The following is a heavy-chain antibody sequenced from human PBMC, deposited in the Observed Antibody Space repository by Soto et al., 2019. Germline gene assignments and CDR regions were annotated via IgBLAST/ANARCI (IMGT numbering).Heavy chain of an antibody. CDR2: LYIGVIT. D-gene: IGHD3-16*01. Sequence: LRLSFATSGITVIGVYRTCVRQAPWKGLEWVSFLYIGVITYYADSVTGRFTISRDNSKNTLYLQMHSLSAEDTAMYYCARARGGGGITYNSYFAYWGHGTPVPVSS. J-gene: IGHJ4*01. CDR3: ARARGGGGITYNSYFAY. V-gene: IGHV3-53*01. CDR1: GITVIGVY.